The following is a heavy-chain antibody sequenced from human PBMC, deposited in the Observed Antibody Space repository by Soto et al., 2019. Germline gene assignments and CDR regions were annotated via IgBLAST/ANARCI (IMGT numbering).Heavy chain of an antibody. CDR2: IYYSGST. CDR3: ARGGYYYGSGSYFH. Sequence: PSETLSLTCTVSGGSISSGGYYWSWIRQHPGKGLEWIGYIYYSGSTYYNPSLKSRVTISVDTSKNQFSLKLSSVTAADTAVYYCARGGYYYGSGSYFHWGQGTLVTVSS. D-gene: IGHD3-10*01. CDR1: GGSISSGGYY. V-gene: IGHV4-31*03. J-gene: IGHJ4*02.